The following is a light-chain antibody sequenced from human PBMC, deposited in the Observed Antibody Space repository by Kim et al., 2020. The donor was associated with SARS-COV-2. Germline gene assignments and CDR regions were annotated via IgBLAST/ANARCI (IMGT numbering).Light chain of an antibody. CDR2: GKN. Sequence: LGQTGSITCQGDSLRSYYASWYQQKPGQAPVLVIYGKNNRPSGIPDRFYGSSSGNTASLTITGAQAEDEADYYCNSRDSSGNHLEVFGTGTKVTVL. V-gene: IGLV3-19*01. J-gene: IGLJ1*01. CDR3: NSRDSSGNHLEV. CDR1: SLRSYY.